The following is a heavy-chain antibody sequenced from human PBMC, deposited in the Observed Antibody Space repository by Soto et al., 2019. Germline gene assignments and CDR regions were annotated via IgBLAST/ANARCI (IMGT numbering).Heavy chain of an antibody. J-gene: IGHJ5*02. D-gene: IGHD3-10*01. V-gene: IGHV1-3*01. Sequence: QVQLVQSGAEVKKPGASVKVPCKASGYNCTDYALHWVRQAPGQGLERMGWINPDNSNTKYSQKFQGGVTIRSDTSANTAYMELKSLTSEDSAVYSCAVVCYYYGSGSDSWGQGTLVIASS. CDR3: AVVCYYYGSGSDS. CDR1: GYNCTDYA. CDR2: INPDNSNT.